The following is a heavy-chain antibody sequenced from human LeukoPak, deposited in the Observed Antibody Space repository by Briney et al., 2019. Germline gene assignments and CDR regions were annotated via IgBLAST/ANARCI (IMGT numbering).Heavy chain of an antibody. CDR1: GGSFSGYY. CDR2: INHSGST. V-gene: IGHV4-34*01. CDR3: ARGYCSDGTCLGDDI. Sequence: SETLSLTCAVYGGSFSGYYWSWIRQPPGKGLEWIGEINHSGSTNYNPSLKSRVTISVDTSKNQFSLQLNSVTPEDTAVYYCARGYCSDGTCLGDDIWGQGTMVTVSS. D-gene: IGHD2-15*01. J-gene: IGHJ3*02.